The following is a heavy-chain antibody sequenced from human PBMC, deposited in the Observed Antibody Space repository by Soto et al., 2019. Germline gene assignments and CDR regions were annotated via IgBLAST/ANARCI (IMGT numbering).Heavy chain of an antibody. Sequence: QVQLVQSGAEVKKPGASVKVSCKASGYTFNTYGISWVRQAPGQGLEWMGWTSVYSGNTNYALKFEGRVTMTTDTSTNTAYMELRSLRSDDTAVYYCAAAADYYDISGYWASWFDPWGQGTLVTVSS. CDR1: GYTFNTYG. CDR3: AAAADYYDISGYWASWFDP. J-gene: IGHJ5*02. D-gene: IGHD3-22*01. V-gene: IGHV1-18*01. CDR2: TSVYSGNT.